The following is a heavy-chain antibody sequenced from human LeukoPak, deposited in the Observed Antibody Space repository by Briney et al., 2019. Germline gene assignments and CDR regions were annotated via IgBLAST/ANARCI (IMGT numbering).Heavy chain of an antibody. Sequence: SETLSLTCTASGGSISSYYWSWIRQPPGKGLEWIGYIYYSGSTNYNPSLKSRVTISVDTSKNHFSLKLSSVTAADTAVYYCARQFGYYDCSGYHDYWGQGTLVTVSS. J-gene: IGHJ4*02. D-gene: IGHD3-22*01. CDR3: ARQFGYYDCSGYHDY. V-gene: IGHV4-59*08. CDR1: GGSISSYY. CDR2: IYYSGST.